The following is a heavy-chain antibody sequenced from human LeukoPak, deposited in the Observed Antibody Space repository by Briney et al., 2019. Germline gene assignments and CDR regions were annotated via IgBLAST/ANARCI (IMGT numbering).Heavy chain of an antibody. D-gene: IGHD4-17*01. Sequence: GGSLGLSCAASGFTFSSYTMNWVRQAPGKGLEWVSSISSSSSYIYYADLVKGRFTISRDNAKNSLYLQMNSLRAEDTAVYYCARDYYGDYYFDYWGQGTLVTVSS. CDR1: GFTFSSYT. CDR2: ISSSSSYI. CDR3: ARDYYGDYYFDY. V-gene: IGHV3-21*01. J-gene: IGHJ4*02.